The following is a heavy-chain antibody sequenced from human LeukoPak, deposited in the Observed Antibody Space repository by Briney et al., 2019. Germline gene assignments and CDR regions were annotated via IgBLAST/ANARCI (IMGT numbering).Heavy chain of an antibody. CDR1: GFTFSSYA. CDR2: ISGSGGST. V-gene: IGHV3-23*01. J-gene: IGHJ4*02. Sequence: GGSLRLSCAASGFTFSSYAMSWVRQAPGKGLEWVPAISGSGGSTYYADSVKGRFTISRDNSKNTLYLQMNSLRAEDTAVYYCAKGEDIRYFDWLYYFDYWGQGTLVTVSS. CDR3: AKGEDIRYFDWLYYFDY. D-gene: IGHD3-9*01.